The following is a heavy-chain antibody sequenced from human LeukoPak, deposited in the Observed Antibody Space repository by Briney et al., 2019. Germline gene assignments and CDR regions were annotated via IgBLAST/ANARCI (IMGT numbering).Heavy chain of an antibody. Sequence: SETLSLTCTVSGGSISSSSYYWGWIRQPPGKGLEWIGSIYYSGSTYYNPSLKSRVTISVDAFKNQFSLKLGSVTAADTAVYYCARIPRIAASGAHYYMDVWGKGTTVTVSS. J-gene: IGHJ6*03. CDR3: ARIPRIAASGAHYYMDV. CDR1: GGSISSSSYY. CDR2: IYYSGST. D-gene: IGHD6-25*01. V-gene: IGHV4-39*01.